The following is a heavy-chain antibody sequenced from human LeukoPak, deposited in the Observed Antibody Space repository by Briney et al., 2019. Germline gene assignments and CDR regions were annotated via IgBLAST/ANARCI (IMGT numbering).Heavy chain of an antibody. J-gene: IGHJ5*02. V-gene: IGHV1-69*13. Sequence: SVKVSCKASGGTFSSYAISWVRQAPGQGLEWMGGIIPIFGTANYAQKFQGRVTMTADESTSTAYTELSSLRSEDTAVYYCARAPGGIYNWFDPWGQGTLVTVSS. CDR3: ARAPGGIYNWFDP. CDR1: GGTFSSYA. D-gene: IGHD2-15*01. CDR2: IIPIFGTA.